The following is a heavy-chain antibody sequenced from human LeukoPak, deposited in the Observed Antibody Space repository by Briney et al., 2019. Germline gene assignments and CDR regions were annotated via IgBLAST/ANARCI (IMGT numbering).Heavy chain of an antibody. CDR3: ARLIAAAGTEDYGMDV. V-gene: IGHV4-30-4*01. CDR1: GGSISSGDYY. D-gene: IGHD6-13*01. Sequence: SETLSLTCTVSGGSISSGDYYWSWLRQPPGKGLEWIGYIYYSGSTYYNPSLKSRVTISVDTSKNQFSLKLSSVTAADTAVYYCARLIAAAGTEDYGMDVWGQGTTVTVSS. J-gene: IGHJ6*02. CDR2: IYYSGST.